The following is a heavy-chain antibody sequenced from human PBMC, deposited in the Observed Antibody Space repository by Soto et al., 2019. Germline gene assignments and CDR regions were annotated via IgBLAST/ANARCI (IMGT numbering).Heavy chain of an antibody. CDR2: INPASGST. V-gene: IGHV1-46*02. J-gene: IGHJ4*02. CDR3: AGAGDNNGYYDY. D-gene: IGHD2-2*03. CDR1: GYTFNTYY. Sequence: QVQLVQSGAEEKKPGASVKVSCEASGYTFNTYYIHWVRQAPGQGLDWLGIINPASGSTTYAQKFQGRLSMTRDTSTSTVNMELSSLRSEDTAVYYWAGAGDNNGYYDYWGRGTLVTVSS.